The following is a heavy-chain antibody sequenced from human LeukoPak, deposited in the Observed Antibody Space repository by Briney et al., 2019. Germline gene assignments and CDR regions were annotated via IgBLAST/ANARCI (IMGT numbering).Heavy chain of an antibody. J-gene: IGHJ3*02. V-gene: IGHV4-4*02. CDR2: IYHSGST. CDR3: ARWAAVGPLDAFDI. Sequence: SETLSLTCAVSGGSISSSNWWSWVRQPPGKGLEWIGEIYHSGSTNYNPSLKSRVTISVDKSKNQFSLKLSSVTAADAAVYYCARWAAVGPLDAFDIWGQGTMVTVSS. D-gene: IGHD6-13*01. CDR1: GGSISSSNW.